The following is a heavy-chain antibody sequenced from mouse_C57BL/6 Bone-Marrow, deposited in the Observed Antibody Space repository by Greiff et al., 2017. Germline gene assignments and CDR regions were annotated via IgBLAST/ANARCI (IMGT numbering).Heavy chain of an antibody. CDR2: INSGGGST. CDR1: EYTFTSYD. Sequence: EVKLMESGGGLVQPGESLKLSCESSEYTFTSYDMSWVRKTPEKRLEWVADINSGGGSTYYTDTMESRFIISRDNTKNTLYLQMISLRSEDTALYYCARPLGPFSFAYWGQGTLVTVSA. J-gene: IGHJ3*01. CDR3: ARPLGPFSFAY. D-gene: IGHD4-1*01. V-gene: IGHV5-2*01.